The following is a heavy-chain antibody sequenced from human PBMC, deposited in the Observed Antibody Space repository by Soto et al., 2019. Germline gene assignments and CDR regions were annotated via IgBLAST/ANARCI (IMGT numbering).Heavy chain of an antibody. J-gene: IGHJ4*02. V-gene: IGHV4-39*01. CDR2: IYYSGST. Sequence: SETLSLTCTVSGSSISISSYYWGCMRQPPGKGLEWIGSIYYSGSTYYNPSLKSRVTISVDTSKNQFSLKLSSVTAADTAVYYCAGHSNPHDPFGYLGQGTLGTVFS. CDR1: GSSISISSYY. CDR3: AGHSNPHDPFGY.